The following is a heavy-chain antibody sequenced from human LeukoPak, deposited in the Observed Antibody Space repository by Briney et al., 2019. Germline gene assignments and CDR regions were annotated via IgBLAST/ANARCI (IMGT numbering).Heavy chain of an antibody. CDR1: GFTFDDYA. Sequence: GGSLRLSCAASGFTFDDYAMHWVRQAPGKGLEWVSGISWNSGSIGYADSVKGRFTISRDNAKNSLYLQMNSLRAEDTALYYCAKDIAAYYYYGMDVWGQGTTVTVSS. CDR3: AKDIAAYYYYGMDV. CDR2: ISWNSGSI. J-gene: IGHJ6*02. D-gene: IGHD6-25*01. V-gene: IGHV3-9*01.